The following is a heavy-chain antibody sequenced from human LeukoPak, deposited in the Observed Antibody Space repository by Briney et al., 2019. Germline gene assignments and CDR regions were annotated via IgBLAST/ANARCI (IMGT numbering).Heavy chain of an antibody. J-gene: IGHJ5*02. D-gene: IGHD2-2*01. CDR1: GGSISSYY. V-gene: IGHV4-59*01. CDR3: ARARSTSFNWFDP. CDR2: IYYSGST. Sequence: SETLSLTCTVSGGSISSYYWSWIRQPPGEGLEWIGYIYYSGSTNYNPSLKSRVTISVDTSKNQFSLKLSSVTAADTAVYYCARARSTSFNWFDPWGQGTLVTVSS.